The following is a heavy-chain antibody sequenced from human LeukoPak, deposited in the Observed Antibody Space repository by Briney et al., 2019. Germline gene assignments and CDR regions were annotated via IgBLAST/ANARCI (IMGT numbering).Heavy chain of an antibody. D-gene: IGHD6-6*01. CDR3: ARHRAYSSSSPFDY. CDR2: IYYTGST. CDR1: GGSISGYY. Sequence: SETLSLTCTVSGGSISGYYWSWIRQPPGKGLEWIGYIYYTGSTNYNPSLKSRVTMFVDMSKNQFSLRLSSVTAADTAVYYCARHRAYSSSSPFDYWGQETLVTVSS. J-gene: IGHJ4*02. V-gene: IGHV4-59*08.